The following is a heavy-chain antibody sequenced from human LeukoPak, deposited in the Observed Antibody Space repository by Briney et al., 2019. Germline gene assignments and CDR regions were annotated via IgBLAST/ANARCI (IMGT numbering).Heavy chain of an antibody. D-gene: IGHD5-18*01. CDR1: GFTFSSYS. CDR2: ISRSSSYI. CDR3: ARGVIQLQRGGDFVY. V-gene: IGHV3-21*01. J-gene: IGHJ4*02. Sequence: PGGSLRLSCAASGFTFSSYSMSWVRQAPGKGLEWVSSISRSSSYIYYTDSVKGRFTISRDNAKNSLYLQMNSQRAEDTAVYYCARGVIQLQRGGDFVYWGQGTLVTVPS.